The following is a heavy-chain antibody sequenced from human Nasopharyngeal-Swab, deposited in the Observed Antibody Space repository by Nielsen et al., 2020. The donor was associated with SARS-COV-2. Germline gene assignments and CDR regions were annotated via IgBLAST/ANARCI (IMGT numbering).Heavy chain of an antibody. V-gene: IGHV1-18*01. CDR1: GYTFTSYG. D-gene: IGHD3-22*01. CDR3: ARDAATMIVGLNWFDP. CDR2: ISAYNGNT. J-gene: IGHJ5*02. Sequence: ASVKVSCKASGYTFTSYGISWVRQAPGQGLEWMGWISAYNGNTNNAQKLQGRVTMTTDTSTSTAYMELRSLRSDDTAVYYCARDAATMIVGLNWFDPWGQGTLVTVSS.